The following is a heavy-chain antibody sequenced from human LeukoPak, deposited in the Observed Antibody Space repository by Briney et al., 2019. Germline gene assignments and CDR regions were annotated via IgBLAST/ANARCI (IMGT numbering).Heavy chain of an antibody. CDR2: INHSGST. J-gene: IGHJ4*02. CDR1: GGSFSGYY. CDR3: ARQGTSYDFWSGYSYYFDY. D-gene: IGHD3-3*01. Sequence: PSETLSLTCAVYGGSFSGYYWSWIRQPPGKGLEWIGEINHSGSTNYNPSLKSRVTISVDTSKNQFSLKLSSVTAADTAVYYCARQGTSYDFWSGYSYYFDYWGQGTLVTVSS. V-gene: IGHV4-34*01.